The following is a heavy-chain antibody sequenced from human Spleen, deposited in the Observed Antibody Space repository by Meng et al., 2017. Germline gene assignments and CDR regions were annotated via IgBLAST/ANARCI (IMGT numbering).Heavy chain of an antibody. CDR2: INHSGST. CDR3: ARGLLLAALRN. V-gene: IGHV4-34*01. CDR1: GGSFSGYY. J-gene: IGHJ4*02. Sequence: QVQLPQWGAGLLKPSETLSLTCAVYGGSFSGYYWNWIRQPPGKGLEWIGEINHSGSTNYNPSLKSRVTISVDTSKNQFSLKLSSVTAADTAVYYCARGLLLAALRNWGQGTLVTVSS. D-gene: IGHD6-6*01.